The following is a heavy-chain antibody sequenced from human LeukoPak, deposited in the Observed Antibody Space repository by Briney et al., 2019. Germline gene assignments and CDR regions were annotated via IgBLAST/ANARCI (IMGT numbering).Heavy chain of an antibody. Sequence: PGGSLRLSCAASGFTFSSYWMHWVRQAPGKGLVWVSRINSDGSSTSYADSVKGRFTISRDNAKNTLYLQMNSLRAEDTAVYYCAKVSVVVVAATNDYWGQGTLVTVSS. CDR1: GFTFSSYW. V-gene: IGHV3-74*01. CDR2: INSDGSST. D-gene: IGHD2-15*01. CDR3: AKVSVVVVAATNDY. J-gene: IGHJ4*02.